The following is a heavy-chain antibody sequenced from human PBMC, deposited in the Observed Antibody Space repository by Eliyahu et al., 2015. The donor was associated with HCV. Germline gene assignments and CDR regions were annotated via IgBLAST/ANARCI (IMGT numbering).Heavy chain of an antibody. Sequence: QLQESGPGLVRPSETLSLTCSVSGASITSQSSYWGWIRQSPGKGLEWIGSFSYDGSSHYNPSLRSRVSISVDTSKNQFSLKLASVSAADTSLYYCVRHGQERVSLIEVHFWGQGTLVTVSS. CDR3: VRHGQERVSLIEVHF. D-gene: IGHD1-1*01. CDR1: GASITSQSSY. V-gene: IGHV4-39*01. CDR2: FSYDGSS. J-gene: IGHJ4*02.